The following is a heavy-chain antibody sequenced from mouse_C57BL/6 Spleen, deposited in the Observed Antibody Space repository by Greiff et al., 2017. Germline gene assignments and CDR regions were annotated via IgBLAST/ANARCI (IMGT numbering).Heavy chain of an antibody. CDR3: ARPSYYGSSYYYAMDY. CDR1: GFTFSDYG. CDR2: ISSGSSTI. Sequence: EVNVVESGGGLVKPGGSLKLSCAASGFTFSDYGMHWVRQAPEKGLEWVAYISSGSSTIYYADTVKGRFTISRDNAKNTLFLQMTSLRSEDTAMYYCARPSYYGSSYYYAMDYWGQGTSVTVSS. D-gene: IGHD1-1*01. V-gene: IGHV5-17*01. J-gene: IGHJ4*01.